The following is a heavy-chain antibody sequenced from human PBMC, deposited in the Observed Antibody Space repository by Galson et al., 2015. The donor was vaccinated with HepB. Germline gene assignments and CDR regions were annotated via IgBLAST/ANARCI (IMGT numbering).Heavy chain of an antibody. D-gene: IGHD6-19*01. V-gene: IGHV3-30*03. Sequence: SLRLSCAASGFTFSSFVMHWVRQAPGKGLEWVALISNDGSNKYYADSVKGRFTISRDNSKNTVYLQMNSLRAGDTAVYYCTREGVSSNGWYADSWGQGTLVTVSS. J-gene: IGHJ4*02. CDR1: GFTFSSFV. CDR2: ISNDGSNK. CDR3: TREGVSSNGWYADS.